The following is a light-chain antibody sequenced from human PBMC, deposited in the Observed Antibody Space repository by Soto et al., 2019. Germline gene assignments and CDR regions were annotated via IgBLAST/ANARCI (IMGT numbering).Light chain of an antibody. V-gene: IGKV1-5*03. Sequence: DIQMTQSPSTLSGAVGDRVTITCRASQTISSWLAWYQQKPGKAPKLLIYKASTLKSGAPSRFSGSGSGTEVTLTISSLQPDDFAAYYGQHYNSYSEAFGQGTKVE. CDR3: QHYNSYSEA. CDR1: QTISSW. J-gene: IGKJ1*01. CDR2: KAS.